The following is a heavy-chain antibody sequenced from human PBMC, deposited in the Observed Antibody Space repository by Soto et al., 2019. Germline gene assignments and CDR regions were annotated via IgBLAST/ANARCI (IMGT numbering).Heavy chain of an antibody. CDR3: ARLPEGPGANWFDP. J-gene: IGHJ5*02. CDR2: ISSSSSTI. Sequence: SLRLSCAASGFTFSSYSMNWVRQAPGKGLEWVSYISSSSSTIYYADSVKGRFTISRDNAKNSLYLQMNSLRAEDTAVYYCARLPEGPGANWFDPWGQGTLVTVSS. CDR1: GFTFSSYS. V-gene: IGHV3-48*01.